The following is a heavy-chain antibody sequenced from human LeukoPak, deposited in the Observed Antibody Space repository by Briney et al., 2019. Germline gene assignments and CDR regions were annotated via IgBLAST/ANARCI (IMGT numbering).Heavy chain of an antibody. CDR3: ARGELRRTSCLRY. Sequence: SETLSLTCAVYGGSFSGYYWSWIRQPPGKGLEWSGEINHSGSTNYNPSLKSRVTISVDTSKNQFSLKLSSVTAADTAVYYCARGELRRTSCLRYWGQGTLVTVSS. D-gene: IGHD2-2*01. J-gene: IGHJ4*02. CDR1: GGSFSGYY. CDR2: INHSGST. V-gene: IGHV4-34*01.